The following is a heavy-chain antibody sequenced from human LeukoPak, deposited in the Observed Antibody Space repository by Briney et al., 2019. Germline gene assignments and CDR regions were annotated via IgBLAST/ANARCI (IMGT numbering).Heavy chain of an antibody. CDR2: MNPNSGNT. CDR1: GYTFTSYD. D-gene: IGHD3-22*01. CDR3: ARRDYYDSSGYYDY. J-gene: IGHJ4*02. V-gene: IGHV1-8*01. Sequence: ASVKVSCKASGYTFTSYDINWVRQATGQGLEWMGWMNPNSGNTGYAQKFQGRVTMTRNTSISTAYMELSGLRSEDTAVYYCARRDYYDSSGYYDYWGQGTLVTVSS.